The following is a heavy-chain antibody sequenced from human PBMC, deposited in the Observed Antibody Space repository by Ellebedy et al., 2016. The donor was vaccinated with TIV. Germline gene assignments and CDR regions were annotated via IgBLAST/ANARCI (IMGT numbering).Heavy chain of an antibody. CDR1: GDSIGNYY. CDR2: LYTNGRT. CDR3: ARGYSYAYSLDY. V-gene: IGHV4-4*07. Sequence: SETLSLTCTVSGDSIGNYYWSWIRQPAGRALEWVGLLYTNGRTNYNPSLKGRVAMSVDTSKSQVSLKLRSVTAADTAVYFCARGYSYAYSLDYWGQGTLVTVSS. J-gene: IGHJ4*02. D-gene: IGHD3-16*01.